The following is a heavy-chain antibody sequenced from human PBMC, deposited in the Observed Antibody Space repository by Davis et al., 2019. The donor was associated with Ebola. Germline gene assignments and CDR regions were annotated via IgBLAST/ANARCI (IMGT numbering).Heavy chain of an antibody. CDR3: ARGHNYGFEY. D-gene: IGHD5-18*01. V-gene: IGHV1-2*06. Sequence: ASVKVSCKASGYTFTDYNIHWMRQAPGQGLEWLGRVILKSGATNYAQKFQSRVTMTRDTSISTAYMELSSLRSDDTAVYYCARGHNYGFEYWGQGALVTVSS. J-gene: IGHJ4*02. CDR1: GYTFTDYN. CDR2: VILKSGAT.